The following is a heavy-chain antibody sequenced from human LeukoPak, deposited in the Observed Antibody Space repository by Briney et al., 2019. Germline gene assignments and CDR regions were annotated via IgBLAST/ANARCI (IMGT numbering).Heavy chain of an antibody. D-gene: IGHD6-19*01. Sequence: SETLSLTCSVSGGSISSYYWSWIRQPPGKGLEWIGYIYYSGSTNYNPSLKSRVTISVDTSKNQFSLKLSSVTAADTAVYYCARAGGLVVAGTFDPWGQGTLVTVSS. J-gene: IGHJ5*02. CDR3: ARAGGLVVAGTFDP. V-gene: IGHV4-59*01. CDR1: GGSISSYY. CDR2: IYYSGST.